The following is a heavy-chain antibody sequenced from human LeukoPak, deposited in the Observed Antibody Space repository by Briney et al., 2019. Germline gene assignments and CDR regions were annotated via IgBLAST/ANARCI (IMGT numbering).Heavy chain of an antibody. D-gene: IGHD5-12*01. CDR1: GFTLRSYD. CDR2: TSGGGVNS. J-gene: IGHJ4*02. V-gene: IGHV3-23*01. Sequence: GGSLRLSCAASGFTLRSYDMSWVRRAPGKGLEWVADTSGGGVNSYYADSVRGRFTISRDNSQNTLYLQMDSLRAEDTALYYCAKEYSGYDFDYWGQGTLVTVSS. CDR3: AKEYSGYDFDY.